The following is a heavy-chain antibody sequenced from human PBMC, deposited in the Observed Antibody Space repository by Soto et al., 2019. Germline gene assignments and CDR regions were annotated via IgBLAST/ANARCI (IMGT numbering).Heavy chain of an antibody. V-gene: IGHV1-3*01. J-gene: IGHJ6*02. Sequence: GASVKVSCKASGYTFTSYAMHWVRQAPGQRLEWMGWINAGNGNTKYSQKFQGRVTITRDTSASTAYMELSSLRADDTAVYYCVRENYYYGMDVWGQGTTVTVSS. CDR1: GYTFTSYA. CDR3: VRENYYYGMDV. CDR2: INAGNGNT.